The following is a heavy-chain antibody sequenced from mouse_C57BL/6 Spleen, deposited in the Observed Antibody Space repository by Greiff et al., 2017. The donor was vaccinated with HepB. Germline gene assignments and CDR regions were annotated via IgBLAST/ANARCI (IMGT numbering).Heavy chain of an antibody. J-gene: IGHJ3*01. CDR2: IDPSDSYT. V-gene: IGHV1-69*01. D-gene: IGHD2-4*01. CDR1: GYTFTSYW. Sequence: QVQLQQPGAELVMPGASVKLSCKASGYTFTSYWMHWVKKRPGQGLEWIGEIDPSDSYTNYNQKFKGKSTLTVDKSSSTAYMQLSSLTSEDSAVYYCARDDSWFAYWGQGTLVTVSA. CDR3: ARDDSWFAY.